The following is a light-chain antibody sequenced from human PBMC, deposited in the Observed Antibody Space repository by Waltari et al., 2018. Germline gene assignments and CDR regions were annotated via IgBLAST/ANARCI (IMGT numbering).Light chain of an antibody. V-gene: IGKV4-1*01. J-gene: IGKJ2*01. CDR1: QSILYNSNNKNY. Sequence: DIVMTQSPDSLPVSLGERATINCESSQSILYNSNNKNYLAWYQQKPGQPPKLLIYWASTRESGVPDRFSGSGSGTQFTLTISSLQAEDVAVYYCQQYYSTPYTFGQGTKLEI. CDR3: QQYYSTPYT. CDR2: WAS.